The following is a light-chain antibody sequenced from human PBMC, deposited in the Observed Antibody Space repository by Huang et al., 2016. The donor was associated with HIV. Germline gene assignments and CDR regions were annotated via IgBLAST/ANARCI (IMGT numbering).Light chain of an antibody. CDR1: QSIGSW. Sequence: DIQMTQSPSTLSASVGDRVTITYRASQSIGSWLAWYQQKPGKAPKLLIYKASSLESGVPSRFSGSGSGTEFTLTISSLQPDDFATFFCQQYSSFPWTFGQGTKLESK. CDR3: QQYSSFPWT. V-gene: IGKV1-5*03. CDR2: KAS. J-gene: IGKJ2*02.